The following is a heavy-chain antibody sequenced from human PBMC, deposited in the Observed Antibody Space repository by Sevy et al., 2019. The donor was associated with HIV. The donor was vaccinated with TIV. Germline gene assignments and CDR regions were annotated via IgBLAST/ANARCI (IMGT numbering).Heavy chain of an antibody. CDR1: GYTLTELS. CDR2: FDPEDGET. Sequence: ASVKVSCKVSGYTLTELSMHWVRQAPGKGLEWMGGFDPEDGETIYAQKFQGRVTMTEDTSTDTAYMELSSLRSEDTAVYYCATERFYANLGYYYYGMDVWGKGTTVTVSS. V-gene: IGHV1-24*01. J-gene: IGHJ6*04. D-gene: IGHD3-10*01. CDR3: ATERFYANLGYYYYGMDV.